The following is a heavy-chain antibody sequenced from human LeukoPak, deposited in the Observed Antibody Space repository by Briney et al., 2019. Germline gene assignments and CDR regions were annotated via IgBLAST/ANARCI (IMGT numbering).Heavy chain of an antibody. CDR2: IIPILGIA. V-gene: IGHV1-69*04. Sequence: SVKVSCKASGGTFSSYAISWVRQAPGQGLEWMGRIIPILGIANYAQKFRGRVTIAADKSTSTAYMELSSLRSEDTAVYYCAREMATGFNGAFDIWGQGAMVTVSS. J-gene: IGHJ3*02. D-gene: IGHD5-24*01. CDR1: GGTFSSYA. CDR3: AREMATGFNGAFDI.